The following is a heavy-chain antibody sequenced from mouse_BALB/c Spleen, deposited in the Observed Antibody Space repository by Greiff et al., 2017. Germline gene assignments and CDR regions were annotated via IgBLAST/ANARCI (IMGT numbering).Heavy chain of an antibody. D-gene: IGHD3-3*01. CDR2: INSNGGST. J-gene: IGHJ4*01. V-gene: IGHV5-6-3*01. CDR3: AREGREGGPKDN. CDR1: GFTFSSYG. Sequence: EVKLMESGGGLVKPGGSLKLSCAASGFTFSSYGMSWVRQTPDKRLVLVATINSNGGSTYYPDSVKGRFTISRDNANNTLYLQMSSLKSEDTAMYYCAREGREGGPKDNWGQGTSVTVSS.